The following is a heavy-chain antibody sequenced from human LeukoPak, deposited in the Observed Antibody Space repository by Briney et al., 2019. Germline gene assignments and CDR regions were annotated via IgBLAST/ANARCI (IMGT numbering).Heavy chain of an antibody. V-gene: IGHV3-23*01. CDR1: GFTFSTYG. D-gene: IGHD1-26*01. CDR3: AKDQGSGSYYTH. CDR2: ISPSGDIT. J-gene: IGHJ4*02. Sequence: GGSLRLSCAASGFTFSTYGMSWVRQAPGKGLEWISSISPSGDITYYADSVKGRFTISRDNSKNTLYLQMNSLRAEDTAVYYCAKDQGSGSYYTHWGQGTLVTVSS.